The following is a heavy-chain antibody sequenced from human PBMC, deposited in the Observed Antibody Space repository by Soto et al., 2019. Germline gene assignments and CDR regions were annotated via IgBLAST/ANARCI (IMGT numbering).Heavy chain of an antibody. J-gene: IGHJ4*02. Sequence: QVQLVQSGAEVKKPGSSVKVSCKASGGTFSSYTISWVRQAPGQGLEWMGRIIPILGIANYAQKFQGRVTITADKSTSTAYMELSSLSSEDTAVYYGARGPSTGRRDYWGQGTLVTVAS. CDR3: ARGPSTGRRDY. V-gene: IGHV1-69*02. D-gene: IGHD2-15*01. CDR2: IIPILGIA. CDR1: GGTFSSYT.